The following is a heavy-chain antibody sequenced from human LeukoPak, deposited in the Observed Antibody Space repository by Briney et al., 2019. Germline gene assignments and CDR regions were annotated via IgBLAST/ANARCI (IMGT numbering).Heavy chain of an antibody. J-gene: IGHJ3*02. CDR3: AVGYCSSTSCYGGESQVATVYAFDI. Sequence: GRSLSLSCTPAGCTIGDYAVIWVRQAPGKGLVWVSRINSDGSSTSYADSVKGRFTISRDNAKNTLYLQMNSLRAEATAVYYCAVGYCSSTSCYGGESQVATVYAFDIWGRGTMVTVSS. CDR1: GCTIGDYA. V-gene: IGHV3-74*01. CDR2: INSDGSST. D-gene: IGHD2-2*01.